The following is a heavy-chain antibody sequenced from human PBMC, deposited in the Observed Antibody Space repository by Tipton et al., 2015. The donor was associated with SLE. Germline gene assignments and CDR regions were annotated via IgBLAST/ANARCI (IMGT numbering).Heavy chain of an antibody. CDR2: ISYGGGT. D-gene: IGHD2-15*01. Sequence: TLSLTCSVSGGSISSHYWIWIRQPPGKGLQWIGYISYGGGTNYNPSLKSRVTISVDPAKNEFSLKLTSVTAADTAVYYCARGKLTWRGAIIGADVWGQGTSVNVSS. J-gene: IGHJ6*02. V-gene: IGHV4-59*08. CDR1: GGSISSHY. CDR3: ARGKLTWRGAIIGADV.